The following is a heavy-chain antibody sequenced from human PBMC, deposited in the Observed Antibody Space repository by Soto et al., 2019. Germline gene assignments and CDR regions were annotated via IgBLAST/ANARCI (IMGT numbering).Heavy chain of an antibody. CDR1: GYSISSGYY. CDR3: ARGADWAQTYDSSAQVY. CDR2: IYHSGST. D-gene: IGHD3-22*01. J-gene: IGHJ4*02. Sequence: SETLSLTCAVSGYSISSGYYWGGIRQPPGKGLEWIGSIYHSGSTYYNPSLKSRVTISVDTSKNQFSLKLSSVTAADTAVYYCARGADWAQTYDSSAQVYWGQGAPVTVSS. V-gene: IGHV4-38-2*01.